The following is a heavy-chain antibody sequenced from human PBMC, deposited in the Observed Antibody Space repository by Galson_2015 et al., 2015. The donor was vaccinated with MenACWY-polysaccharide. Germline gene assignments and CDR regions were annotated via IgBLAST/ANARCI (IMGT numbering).Heavy chain of an antibody. V-gene: IGHV4-59*01. CDR2: ISYSGNT. Sequence: SETLSLTCTVSGGSITTYYWNWIRQPPGKGLEWIGYISYSGNTKYNPSLNSRVTMSVDASKNQFSLRLNSVTAADTAVYFCAKWSNAWRAYDYWGQGTLITVSS. CDR1: GGSITTYY. D-gene: IGHD1-26*01. CDR3: AKWSNAWRAYDY. J-gene: IGHJ4*02.